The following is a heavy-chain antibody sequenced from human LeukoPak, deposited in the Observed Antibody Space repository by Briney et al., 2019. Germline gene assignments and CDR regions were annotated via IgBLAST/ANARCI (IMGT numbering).Heavy chain of an antibody. CDR2: IYTSGST. Sequence: PSGTLSLTCAVSGGSISSGSYYWSWIRQPAGKGLEWVGRIYTSGSTNYNPSLKSRVTISVGTSKNQFSLKLSSVTAADTAVYYCARGQRYYYDSSGYQYYFDYWGQGTLVTVSS. CDR1: GGSISSGSYY. D-gene: IGHD3-22*01. V-gene: IGHV4-61*02. CDR3: ARGQRYYYDSSGYQYYFDY. J-gene: IGHJ4*02.